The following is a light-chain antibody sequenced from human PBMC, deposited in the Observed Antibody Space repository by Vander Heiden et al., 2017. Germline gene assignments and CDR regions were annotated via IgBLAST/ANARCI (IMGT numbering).Light chain of an antibody. Sequence: QSALTQPASVSGSPGQSITISCTGSSNDVGGYNYVSWYQQHPGKAPKLMIYDVSKRPSGVSNRFSGSKSGNTASLTISGLQAEDEADYYCSSYTSSNTWVFGGGTKLTVL. CDR1: SNDVGGYNY. J-gene: IGLJ3*02. CDR2: DVS. V-gene: IGLV2-14*01. CDR3: SSYTSSNTWV.